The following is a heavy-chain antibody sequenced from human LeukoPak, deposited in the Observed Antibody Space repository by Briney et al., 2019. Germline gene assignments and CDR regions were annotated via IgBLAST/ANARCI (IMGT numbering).Heavy chain of an antibody. D-gene: IGHD7-27*01. CDR2: INHSGST. CDR1: GGSFSGYY. V-gene: IGHV4-34*01. J-gene: IGHJ4*02. CDR3: ANPTGDDGY. Sequence: SETLSLTCAVYGGSFSGYYWSWIRQPPGKGLEWIGEINHSGSTYYNPSLKSRVTISVDTSKNQFSLKLSSVTAADTAVYYCANPTGDDGYWGQGTLVTVSS.